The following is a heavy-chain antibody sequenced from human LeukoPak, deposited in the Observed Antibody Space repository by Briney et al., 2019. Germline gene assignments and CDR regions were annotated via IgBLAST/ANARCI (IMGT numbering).Heavy chain of an antibody. Sequence: GGSLRLSCAASGFTFSSYWMSWVRQAPGKGLEFVANIKHDGSEKSYVDSVKGRFTISRDNAKNSLYLQMNSLRAEDTAVYYCARAYYYYYGMDVWGQGTTVTVSS. CDR3: ARAYYYYYGMDV. V-gene: IGHV3-7*01. CDR2: IKHDGSEK. J-gene: IGHJ6*02. CDR1: GFTFSSYW.